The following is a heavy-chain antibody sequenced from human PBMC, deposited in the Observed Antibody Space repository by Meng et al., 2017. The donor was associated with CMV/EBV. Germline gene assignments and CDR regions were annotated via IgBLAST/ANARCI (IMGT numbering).Heavy chain of an antibody. Sequence: SISSGGYYWSWIRQHPGKGLEWIGYIYYSGSTYHNPSLKSRVTISVDTSKNQFSLKLSSVTAADTAVYYCARGARYCSGGSCSSWFDPWGQGTLVTVSS. CDR3: ARGARYCSGGSCSSWFDP. D-gene: IGHD2-15*01. V-gene: IGHV4-31*02. CDR2: IYYSGST. CDR1: SISSGGYY. J-gene: IGHJ5*02.